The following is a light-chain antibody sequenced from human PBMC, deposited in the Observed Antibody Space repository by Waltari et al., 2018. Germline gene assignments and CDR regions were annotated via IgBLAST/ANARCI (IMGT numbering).Light chain of an antibody. J-gene: IGKJ5*01. V-gene: IGKV3-15*01. Sequence: EILMTQSPLTLSVSPWARATLPCRASQNINCNLACYQQKSGQAPRLLIYGTSTRATGIPARFSGSGSGTEFTLTISSLQSEDFAVYYCQQYNDWPDTFGQGTRLEIK. CDR3: QQYNDWPDT. CDR2: GTS. CDR1: QNINCN.